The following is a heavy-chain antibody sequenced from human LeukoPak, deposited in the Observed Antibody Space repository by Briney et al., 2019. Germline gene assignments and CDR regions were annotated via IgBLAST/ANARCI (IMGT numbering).Heavy chain of an antibody. CDR2: ISGSGGST. CDR3: AKSLTKYCSSISCYGFFDY. J-gene: IGHJ4*02. CDR1: GFTFSSYA. Sequence: GGSLRLSCAASGFTFSSYAMSWVRQAPGKGLEWVSAISGSGGSTYYADSVKGRFTISRDNSKNTLYLQMNSLRAEDTAVYYCAKSLTKYCSSISCYGFFDYWGQGTLVTVSS. D-gene: IGHD2-2*01. V-gene: IGHV3-23*01.